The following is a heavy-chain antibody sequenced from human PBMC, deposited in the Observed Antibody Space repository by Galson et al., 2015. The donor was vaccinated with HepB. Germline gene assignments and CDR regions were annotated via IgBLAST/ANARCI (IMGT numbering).Heavy chain of an antibody. D-gene: IGHD2-15*01. J-gene: IGHJ5*02. CDR3: ARGALVVAVGATQNNWFDP. CDR2: ISPSNAIP. V-gene: IGHV1-18*01. Sequence: SVKVSCKASGYPFSNYGITWMRQAPGQGLEWMGWISPSNAIPDYAQKFQGRVIMTTDTSTNTAYMELRSLRPDDTAVYYCARGALVVAVGATQNNWFDPWGRGTLVTVSS. CDR1: GYPFSNYG.